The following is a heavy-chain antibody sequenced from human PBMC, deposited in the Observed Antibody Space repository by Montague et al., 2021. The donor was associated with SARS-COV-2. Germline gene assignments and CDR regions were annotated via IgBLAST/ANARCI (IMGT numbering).Heavy chain of an antibody. J-gene: IGHJ6*02. CDR2: VIHSGTT. CDR1: GPSFSVYY. CDR3: ASGEFFYYGSGNYYRSALDD. V-gene: IGHV4-34*12. D-gene: IGHD3-10*01. Sequence: SETLSLTCHVYGPSFSVYYWSWVRQSPGKGLEWIGEVIHSGTTNYNPSLKGGATISIDSSNDRFSLRLTSLTAADTGVYYCASGEFFYYGSGNYYRSALDDWGQGTTVTVSS.